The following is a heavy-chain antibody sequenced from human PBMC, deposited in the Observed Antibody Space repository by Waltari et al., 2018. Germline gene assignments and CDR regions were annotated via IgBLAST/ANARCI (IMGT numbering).Heavy chain of an antibody. CDR1: GGSFSGYY. CDR2: INHSGST. Sequence: QVQLQQWGAGLLKPSETLSLTCAVYGGSFSGYYWSWIRQPPGKGLEWIGEINHSGSTNSNPSLKSRVTISVDTSKNQFSLKLSSVTAADTAVYYCARAYSSSWYWYFQHWGQGTLVTVSS. J-gene: IGHJ1*01. V-gene: IGHV4-34*01. D-gene: IGHD6-13*01. CDR3: ARAYSSSWYWYFQH.